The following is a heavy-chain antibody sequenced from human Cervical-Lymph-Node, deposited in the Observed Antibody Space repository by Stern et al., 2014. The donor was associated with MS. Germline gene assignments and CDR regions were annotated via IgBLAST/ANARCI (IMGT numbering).Heavy chain of an antibody. CDR2: IYYSGTT. CDR1: GASIDHHF. Sequence: QLKLQESGPGLLRPSETLSLTCTVSGASIDHHFWSWIRQPPGKGLEWIGYIYYSGTTNYNASLKGRVAISIDTSRTQFSLRLSSVTAADTAVYYCARATDLWGQGTLVAVSS. CDR3: ARATDL. V-gene: IGHV4-59*11. J-gene: IGHJ5*02.